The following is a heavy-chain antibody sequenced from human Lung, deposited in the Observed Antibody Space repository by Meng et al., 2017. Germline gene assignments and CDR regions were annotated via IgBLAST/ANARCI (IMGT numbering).Heavy chain of an antibody. J-gene: IGHJ4*02. CDR2: INHSGST. Sequence: QVQLQQGGAGLFKPSGPLSLTCVVSGGAFSDYYWSWIRQPPGKGLEWIGEINHSGSTNYNPSLESRATISVDTSQNNLSLKLSSVTAADSAVYYCARGPTTMAHDFDYWGQGTLVTVSS. D-gene: IGHD4-11*01. CDR1: GGAFSDYY. V-gene: IGHV4-34*01. CDR3: ARGPTTMAHDFDY.